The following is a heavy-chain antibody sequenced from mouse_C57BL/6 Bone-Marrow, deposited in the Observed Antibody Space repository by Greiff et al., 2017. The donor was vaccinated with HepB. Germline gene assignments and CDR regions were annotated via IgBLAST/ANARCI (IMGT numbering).Heavy chain of an antibody. V-gene: IGHV5-6*01. CDR3: ARMITGAY. CDR2: ISSGGSYT. CDR1: GFTFSSYG. D-gene: IGHD2-4*01. J-gene: IGHJ3*01. Sequence: EVKLVESGGDLVKPGGSLKLSCAASGFTFSSYGMSWVRQTPDKRLEWVATISSGGSYTYYPDSVKGRFTISRDNAKNTLYLQMSSLKSEDTAMYYCARMITGAYWGQGTLVTVSA.